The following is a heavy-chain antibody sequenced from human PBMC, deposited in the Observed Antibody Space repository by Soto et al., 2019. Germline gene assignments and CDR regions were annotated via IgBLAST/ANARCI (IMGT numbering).Heavy chain of an antibody. D-gene: IGHD6-13*01. J-gene: IGHJ6*04. CDR1: GFTFSSYA. CDR3: AKDRDGAAAGPTKFYGMDV. V-gene: IGHV3-23*01. Sequence: EVQLLESGGGLVQPGGSLRLSCAASGFTFSSYAMSWVRQAPGKGLEWVSVISGSGDSTYYADSVRGRFTSSRDNSKKTLYLQMNSLRAEYTAVYYCAKDRDGAAAGPTKFYGMDVWGKGTTVTVSS. CDR2: ISGSGDST.